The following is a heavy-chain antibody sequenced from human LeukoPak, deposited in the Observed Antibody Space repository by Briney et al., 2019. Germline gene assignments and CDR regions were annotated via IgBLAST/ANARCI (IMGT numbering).Heavy chain of an antibody. CDR2: INSDGSST. CDR3: ARAAPHRAFDI. V-gene: IGHV3-74*01. J-gene: IGHJ3*02. CDR1: GFTFSSYW. Sequence: PGGSLRLSCAASGFTFSSYWMHWVRQAPGKGLVWVSRINSDGSSTSYADSVKGRFTISRDNAKNTLYLQMNSLRAEDTAVYYCARAAPHRAFDIWGQGTMVTVSS. D-gene: IGHD1-14*01.